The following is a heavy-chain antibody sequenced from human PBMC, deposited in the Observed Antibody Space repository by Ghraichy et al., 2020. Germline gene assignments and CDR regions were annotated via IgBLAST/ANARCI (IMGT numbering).Heavy chain of an antibody. Sequence: SETLSLTCAVYGGSFSGYYWSWIRQPPGKGLEWIGEINHSGSTNYNPSLKSRVTISVDTSKNQFSLKLSSVTAADTAVYYCARASGGRASKVYNWFDPWGQGTLVTVSS. D-gene: IGHD3-16*01. CDR2: INHSGST. CDR3: ARASGGRASKVYNWFDP. J-gene: IGHJ5*02. V-gene: IGHV4-34*01. CDR1: GGSFSGYY.